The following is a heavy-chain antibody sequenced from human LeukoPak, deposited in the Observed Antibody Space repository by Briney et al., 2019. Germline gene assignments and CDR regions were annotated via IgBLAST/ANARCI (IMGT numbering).Heavy chain of an antibody. CDR2: ITSSGSTI. J-gene: IGHJ4*02. CDR3: ARANFDSRAYTYYFDC. D-gene: IGHD3-22*01. CDR1: GFTFSTYE. Sequence: GGSLRLSCAASGFTFSTYEMNWVRQAPGKGLEWVLYITSSGSTIYYADSVKGRFTISRDNAKNSLYLQMNSLRAEDTAIYYCARANFDSRAYTYYFDCWGQGTLVTVSS. V-gene: IGHV3-48*03.